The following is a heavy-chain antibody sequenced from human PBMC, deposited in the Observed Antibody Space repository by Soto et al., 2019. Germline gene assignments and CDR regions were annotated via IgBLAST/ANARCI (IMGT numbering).Heavy chain of an antibody. CDR3: ARDPRSYYDSSGYFDY. V-gene: IGHV4-31*03. CDR2: IHYSGAT. CDR1: GGSISSGGYY. Sequence: SETLSLTCTVSGGSISSGGYYWSWIRQHPGKGLEWIGYIHYSGATYYNPSLKSRVTISVDTSKNQFSLNLNSVTAADTAVYYCARDPRSYYDSSGYFDYWGQGTLVTVSS. D-gene: IGHD3-22*01. J-gene: IGHJ4*02.